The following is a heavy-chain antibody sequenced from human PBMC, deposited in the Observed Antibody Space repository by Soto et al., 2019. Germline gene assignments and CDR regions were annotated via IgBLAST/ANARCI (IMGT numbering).Heavy chain of an antibody. J-gene: IGHJ4*02. Sequence: QVQLVESGGGVVQPGRSLRLSCAASGFTFSSYAMHWVRQASGKGLEWVAVISYDGSNKYYADSVKGRFTISRDNSKNTLYLQMNSLRAEDTAVYYCAREDTVTLDYWGQGTLVTVSS. CDR3: AREDTVTLDY. V-gene: IGHV3-30-3*01. CDR2: ISYDGSNK. CDR1: GFTFSSYA. D-gene: IGHD4-17*01.